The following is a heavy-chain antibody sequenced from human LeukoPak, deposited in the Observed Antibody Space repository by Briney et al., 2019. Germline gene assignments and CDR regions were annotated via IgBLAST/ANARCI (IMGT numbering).Heavy chain of an antibody. CDR2: IWYGGSNK. CDR1: GFTFSSYG. J-gene: IGHJ4*02. V-gene: IGHV3-33*08. D-gene: IGHD3-22*01. CDR3: ARREDYYDSSAYHY. Sequence: GGSLRLSCAASGFTFSSYGMHWVRQAPGKGLEWVAVIWYGGSNKYYADSVKGRFTISRDNSKNTLYLQMNSLRAEDTAVYYCARREDYYDSSAYHYWGQGTLVTVSS.